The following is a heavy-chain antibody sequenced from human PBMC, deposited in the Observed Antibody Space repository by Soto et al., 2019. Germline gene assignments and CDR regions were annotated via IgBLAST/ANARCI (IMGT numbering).Heavy chain of an antibody. V-gene: IGHV1-18*01. CDR2: ISAYNGNT. D-gene: IGHD2-2*02. J-gene: IGHJ6*02. Sequence: ASVKVSCKASGYTFTSYGISWVRQAPGQGLEWMGWISAYNGNTNYAQKLQGRVTMTTDTSTSTAYMELRSLRSDDTAVYYCAREYCSSTSCYIHGNYYYYGMDVWGQGTTVTVSS. CDR1: GYTFTSYG. CDR3: AREYCSSTSCYIHGNYYYYGMDV.